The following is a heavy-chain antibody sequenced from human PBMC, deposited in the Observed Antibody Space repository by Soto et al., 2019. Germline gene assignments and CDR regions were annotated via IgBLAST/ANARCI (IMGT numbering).Heavy chain of an antibody. V-gene: IGHV4-31*03. CDR1: GGSISSGGYY. D-gene: IGHD4-17*01. Sequence: PSETLSLTCTVSGGSISSGGYYWSWIRQHPGKGLEWIGYIYYSGSTYYNPSLKSRVTISVDTSKNQFSLKLSSVTAADTAVYYCARGRTVTTDNWFDPWGQGTLVTVSS. CDR2: IYYSGST. CDR3: ARGRTVTTDNWFDP. J-gene: IGHJ5*02.